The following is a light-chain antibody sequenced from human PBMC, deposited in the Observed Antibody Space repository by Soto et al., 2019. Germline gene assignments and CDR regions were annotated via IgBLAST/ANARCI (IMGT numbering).Light chain of an antibody. CDR2: DVS. CDR1: SSDVGRYNR. V-gene: IGLV2-18*02. J-gene: IGLJ1*01. CDR3: SSYTSSSTYV. Sequence: QSALTQPPSVSGSPGQSVTISCTGTSSDVGRYNRVSWYQQPPGTAPKVMIYDVSNRPSGVPDRFSGSKSGNTASLTISGLQAEDESDYYCSSYTSSSTYVFGTGTKLTVL.